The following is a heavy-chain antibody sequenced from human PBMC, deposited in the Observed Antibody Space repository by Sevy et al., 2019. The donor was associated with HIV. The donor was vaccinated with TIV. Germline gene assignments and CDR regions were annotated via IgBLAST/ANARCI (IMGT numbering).Heavy chain of an antibody. Sequence: GGSLRLSCAASGFTFSSYSMNWVRQAPGKGLEWVSSISSSSSYIYYADSVKGRFTISRDKAKNSLYLQMNSLRAEDTAVYYCARDFPWGAVATDAFDIWGQGTMVTVSS. J-gene: IGHJ3*02. V-gene: IGHV3-21*01. CDR2: ISSSSSYI. CDR3: ARDFPWGAVATDAFDI. D-gene: IGHD6-19*01. CDR1: GFTFSSYS.